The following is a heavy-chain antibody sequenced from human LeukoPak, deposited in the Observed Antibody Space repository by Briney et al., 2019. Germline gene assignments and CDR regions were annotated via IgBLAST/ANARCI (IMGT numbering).Heavy chain of an antibody. CDR3: ARQQPYGPFDY. J-gene: IGHJ4*02. V-gene: IGHV1-3*01. CDR2: ISGTNDNT. D-gene: IGHD6-13*01. CDR1: GYTFTNYA. Sequence: ASVKVSCKPSGYTFTNYAIHWVRQAPGQRLVWMGWISGTNDNTKYSQRFQGRVAFTRDTSATINYMELSSLRSEDTAVYYCARQQPYGPFDYWGQGTLVTVSS.